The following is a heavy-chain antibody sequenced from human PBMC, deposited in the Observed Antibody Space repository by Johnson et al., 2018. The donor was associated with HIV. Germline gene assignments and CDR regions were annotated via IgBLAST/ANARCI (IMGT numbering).Heavy chain of an antibody. J-gene: IGHJ3*02. CDR3: ARDHYPWGRGGITIFGDAFEI. V-gene: IGHV3-30*04. Sequence: VQLVESGGGVVQPGRSLRLSCAASGFTFSSYAMHWVRQAPGKGLEWVAVISYDGSNKYYADSVKGRFTISRDNSKNTLYLQMNSLRAEDTAVYYCARDHYPWGRGGITIFGDAFEIWGQGTMVTVS. CDR1: GFTFSSYA. D-gene: IGHD3-3*01. CDR2: ISYDGSNK.